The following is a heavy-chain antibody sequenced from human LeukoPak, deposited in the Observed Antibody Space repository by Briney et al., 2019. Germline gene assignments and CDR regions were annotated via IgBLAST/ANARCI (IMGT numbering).Heavy chain of an antibody. CDR1: GYSCTHYW. V-gene: IGHV5-51*01. CDR2: IYPGDSDT. Sequence: GESLKISCHCSGYSCTHYWIGWVRQMPGKGLEWMGIIYPGDSDTRYSPSFQGQVTISADKSISNAYLQWSRLQASDTAIYYCARRAYSYQVQGYYFYYWGQGTVVTVSS. J-gene: IGHJ4*02. D-gene: IGHD5-18*01. CDR3: ARRAYSYQVQGYYFYY.